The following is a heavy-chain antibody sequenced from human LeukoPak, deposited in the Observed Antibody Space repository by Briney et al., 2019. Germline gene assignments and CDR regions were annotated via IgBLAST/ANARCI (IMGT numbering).Heavy chain of an antibody. Sequence: ASVKVSCKVSGYTLTELSMHWVRQAPGKGLEWMGGFNPEDGETIYAQKFQGRVTMTEDTSTDTAYMELSSLRSEDTAVYYCATEFVVVPAAMWALDIWGQGTMVTVSS. D-gene: IGHD2-2*01. CDR1: GYTLTELS. CDR2: FNPEDGET. CDR3: ATEFVVVPAAMWALDI. J-gene: IGHJ3*02. V-gene: IGHV1-24*01.